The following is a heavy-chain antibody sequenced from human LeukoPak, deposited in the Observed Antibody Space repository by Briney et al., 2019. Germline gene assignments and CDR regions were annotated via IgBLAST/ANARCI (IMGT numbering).Heavy chain of an antibody. CDR2: INHSGST. J-gene: IGHJ4*02. V-gene: IGHV4-34*01. Sequence: SETLSLTCAVYGGSFSGYYWSWIRQPPGKGLEWIGEINHSGSTNYNPSLKSRVTISVDTSKNQFSLKLSSVTAADTAVYYCARGGYFDWLTFDYWGQGTLVTVFS. CDR1: GGSFSGYY. D-gene: IGHD3-9*01. CDR3: ARGGYFDWLTFDY.